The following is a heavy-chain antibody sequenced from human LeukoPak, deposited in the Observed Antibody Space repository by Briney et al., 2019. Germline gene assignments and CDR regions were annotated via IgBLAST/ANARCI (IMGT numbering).Heavy chain of an antibody. CDR3: ARWDDSAWAFGT. CDR1: GASITSYS. V-gene: IGHV4-59*08. D-gene: IGHD6-19*01. CDR2: FSLGGSGTT. J-gene: IGHJ5*02. Sequence: KPSETLSLTCIVSGASITSYSWNWLRQSPGKGLEWIGYFSLGGSGTTSYTSSLKSRVTISRDTSKNQLSLKLTSVTAADTAVYYCARWDDSAWAFGTWGPGTLVTVSS.